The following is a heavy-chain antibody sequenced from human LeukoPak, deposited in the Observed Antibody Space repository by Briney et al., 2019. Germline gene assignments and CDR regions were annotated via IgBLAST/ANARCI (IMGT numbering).Heavy chain of an antibody. CDR1: GGSIHSFY. Sequence: SETLSLTCTVSGGSIHSFYWTWIRQPAGKGLEWIGRIYSSGSTNFNPSLKSRVTMSVDTSKNQFSLRLSSVTAADTAAYFCARENWRSKSIDFDSWGQGTLVTVSS. J-gene: IGHJ4*02. D-gene: IGHD6-6*01. CDR3: ARENWRSKSIDFDS. CDR2: IYSSGST. V-gene: IGHV4-4*07.